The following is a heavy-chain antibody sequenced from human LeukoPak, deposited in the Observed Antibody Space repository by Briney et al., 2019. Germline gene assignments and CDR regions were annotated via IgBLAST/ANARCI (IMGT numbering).Heavy chain of an antibody. V-gene: IGHV3-23*01. CDR2: MTSGGGT. D-gene: IGHD6-6*01. Sequence: GGSLRLSCAASGFTFSSYAMTWVRQAPGEGLEWVSAMTSGGGTYYADSVKGRFTISRDNSKNTVYLQMNSLRAEDTAVYYCAKDLTRSSGGFDYWGQGTLVTVSS. CDR3: AKDLTRSSGGFDY. J-gene: IGHJ4*02. CDR1: GFTFSSYA.